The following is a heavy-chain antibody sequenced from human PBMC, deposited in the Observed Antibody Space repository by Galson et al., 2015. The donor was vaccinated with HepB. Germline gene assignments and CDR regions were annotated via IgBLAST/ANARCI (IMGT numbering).Heavy chain of an antibody. CDR3: AKDSGYDTVTLYAFDI. D-gene: IGHD3/OR15-3a*01. V-gene: IGHV3-23*01. J-gene: IGHJ3*02. CDR2: ISGSGGST. Sequence: SLRLSCAASGFTFTTYAMSWVRQAPGKGLEWVSGISGSGGSTYYADSVKGRFTISRDNSENTLYLQMNSLRAEDTAVYYCAKDSGYDTVTLYAFDIWGQGTMVTVSS. CDR1: GFTFTTYA.